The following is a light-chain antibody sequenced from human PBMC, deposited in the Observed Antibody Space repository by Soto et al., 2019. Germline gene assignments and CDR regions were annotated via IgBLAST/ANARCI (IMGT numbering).Light chain of an antibody. Sequence: NFMLTQPHSVSESPGKTVTISCTRSNGNIASNYVQRYQQRPGSAPTTVIYEDNQRPSGVPDRFSGSIDSSSNSASLTISGLKTDDEADSYCQSYDSSNQVFGGGTKLTVL. V-gene: IGLV6-57*04. CDR1: NGNIASNY. CDR2: EDN. J-gene: IGLJ2*01. CDR3: QSYDSSNQV.